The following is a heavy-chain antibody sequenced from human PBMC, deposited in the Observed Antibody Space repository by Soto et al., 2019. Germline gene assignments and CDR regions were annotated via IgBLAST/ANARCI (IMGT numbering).Heavy chain of an antibody. V-gene: IGHV4-59*01. CDR2: IYYSGST. D-gene: IGHD2-15*01. CDR3: ARAGAATLSDY. CDR1: GGSIRNYY. Sequence: PSETLSLTCTVCGGSIRNYYWSWIRQPPGKGLEWIGYIYYSGSTNYNPSLKSRVTISVDTSKNQFSLKLSSVTAADTAVYYCARAGAATLSDYWGQGTLVTVSS. J-gene: IGHJ4*02.